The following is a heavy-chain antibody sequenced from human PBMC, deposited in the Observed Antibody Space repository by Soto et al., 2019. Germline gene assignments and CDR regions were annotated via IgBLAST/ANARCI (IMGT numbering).Heavy chain of an antibody. CDR3: ARDTGLRYFDWLFKQPDYCYGMDV. Sequence: ASVKVSCKASGYAFTSYGISWVRQAPGQGLEWMGWISAYNGNTNYAQKLQGRVTMTTDTSTSTAYMELRSLRSDDTAVYYCARDTGLRYFDWLFKQPDYCYGMDVWGQGTTVTVSS. V-gene: IGHV1-18*04. CDR1: GYAFTSYG. D-gene: IGHD3-9*01. J-gene: IGHJ6*02. CDR2: ISAYNGNT.